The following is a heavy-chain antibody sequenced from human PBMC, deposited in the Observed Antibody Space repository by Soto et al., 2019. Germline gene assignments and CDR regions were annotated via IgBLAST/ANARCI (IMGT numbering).Heavy chain of an antibody. J-gene: IGHJ4*02. CDR2: IGTAGDP. V-gene: IGHV3-13*05. CDR1: GFTFSSYD. Sequence: PGGSLRLSCAASGFTFSSYDMHWVRQATGKGLEWVSAIGTAGDPYYPGSVKGRFTISRENAKNSLYLQMNSLRAGDTAVYYCARETRCYYDSSGYYSAYFDYWGQGTLVTVSS. CDR3: ARETRCYYDSSGYYSAYFDY. D-gene: IGHD3-22*01.